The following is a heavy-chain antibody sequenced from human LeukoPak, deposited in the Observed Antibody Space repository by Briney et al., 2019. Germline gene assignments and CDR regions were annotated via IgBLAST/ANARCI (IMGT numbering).Heavy chain of an antibody. CDR1: GFTFSSYS. CDR3: VKELFAGAAN. CDR2: IRSNGDST. D-gene: IGHD2-15*01. J-gene: IGHJ4*02. V-gene: IGHV3-64D*06. Sequence: GSLRLSCSASGFTFSSYSMHWVRQAPGKGLEYVSGIRSNGDSTYSADSVKGRFTISRDNSKNTLYLLLSSLRPEDTAVYYCVKELFAGAANWGQGTLVTVSS.